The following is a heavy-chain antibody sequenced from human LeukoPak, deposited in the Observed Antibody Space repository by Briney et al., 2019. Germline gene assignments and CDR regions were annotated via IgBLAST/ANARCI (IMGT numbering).Heavy chain of an antibody. CDR2: ISGSGDST. J-gene: IGHJ3*02. CDR3: AKPGAVRGVIITRGGPFDI. D-gene: IGHD3-10*01. CDR1: GFTFSSYA. V-gene: IGHV3-23*01. Sequence: GGSLRLSCAASGFTFSSYAMSWVRQAPGKGLEWVSTISGSGDSTYYADSVKGRFTISRDNSKNTLYLQMNSLRAEDTAVYYCAKPGAVRGVIITRGGPFDIWGQGTMVTVSS.